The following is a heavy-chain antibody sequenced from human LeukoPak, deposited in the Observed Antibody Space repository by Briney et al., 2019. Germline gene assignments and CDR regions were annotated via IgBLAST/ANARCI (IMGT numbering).Heavy chain of an antibody. Sequence: ASVKVSCKVSGHTLTELSMHWVRQAPGKGLEWMGGFDPEDGETIYAQKFQGRVTMTEDTSTDTAYMELSSLTSEDTAVYYCATRRERYEGFLFYFDYWGQGTLVTVSS. CDR3: ATRRERYEGFLFYFDY. V-gene: IGHV1-24*01. CDR1: GHTLTELS. D-gene: IGHD5-12*01. J-gene: IGHJ4*02. CDR2: FDPEDGET.